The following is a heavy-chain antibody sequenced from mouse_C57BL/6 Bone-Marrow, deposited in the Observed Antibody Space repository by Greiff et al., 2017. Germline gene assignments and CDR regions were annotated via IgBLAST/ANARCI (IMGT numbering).Heavy chain of an antibody. CDR2: INPSNGGT. J-gene: IGHJ1*03. V-gene: IGHV1-53*01. D-gene: IGHD1-1*01. Sequence: QVQLQQPGTELVKPGASVKLSCKASGYTFTSYWMHWVKQRPGQGLEWIGNINPSNGGTNYNEKFKSKATLTVDKSSSTAYMQLSSLTSEDSAVYYGASPLYDGSSYHWYFDVWGTGTTVTGSS. CDR3: ASPLYDGSSYHWYFDV. CDR1: GYTFTSYW.